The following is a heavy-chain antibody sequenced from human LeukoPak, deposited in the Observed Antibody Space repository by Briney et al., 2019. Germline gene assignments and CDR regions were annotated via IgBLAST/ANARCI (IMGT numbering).Heavy chain of an antibody. Sequence: GGSLRLSCAASGFMFSSFWMGWVRQAPGKGPEWVANIGPGSDTYYVGSVRGRFTISRDNAQSSLYLQMDSLRGDDSAVYYCGRWGVSAGLDRWGQGTLVTVSS. CDR1: GFMFSSFW. CDR2: IGPGSDT. D-gene: IGHD3-10*01. CDR3: GRWGVSAGLDR. V-gene: IGHV3-7*01. J-gene: IGHJ5*02.